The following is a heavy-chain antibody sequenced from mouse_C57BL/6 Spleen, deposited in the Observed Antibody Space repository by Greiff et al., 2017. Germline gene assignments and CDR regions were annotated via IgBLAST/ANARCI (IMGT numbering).Heavy chain of an antibody. CDR3: ARAGRYSNYYAMDY. V-gene: IGHV1-50*01. Sequence: QVQLQQPGAELVKPGASVKLSCKASGYTFTSYWMQWVKQRPGQGLEWIGEIDPSDSYTNYNQKFKGKATLTVDTSSSTAYMQFSSLTSEDSAVYYCARAGRYSNYYAMDYWGQGTSVTVSS. CDR2: IDPSDSYT. J-gene: IGHJ4*01. CDR1: GYTFTSYW. D-gene: IGHD2-5*01.